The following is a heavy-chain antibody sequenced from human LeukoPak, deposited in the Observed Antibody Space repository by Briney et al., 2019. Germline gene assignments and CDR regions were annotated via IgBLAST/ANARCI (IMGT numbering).Heavy chain of an antibody. Sequence: GGSLRLSCAASGFTFSSYAMSWVRQAPGKGLEGVSAISVSGGSTYYAVSVKGRFTIYRDNSKNTLYLQMNSLRAEDTAVYYCAKDPRWRARWGTTGTGFDYWGQGTLVTVSS. CDR1: GFTFSSYA. CDR2: ISVSGGST. V-gene: IGHV3-23*01. J-gene: IGHJ4*02. D-gene: IGHD1-1*01. CDR3: AKDPRWRARWGTTGTGFDY.